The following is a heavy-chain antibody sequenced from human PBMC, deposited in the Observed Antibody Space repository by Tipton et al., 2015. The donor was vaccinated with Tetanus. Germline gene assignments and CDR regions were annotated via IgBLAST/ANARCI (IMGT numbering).Heavy chain of an antibody. V-gene: IGHV4-4*02. CDR1: GVSISTSDW. CDR2: IFHDGTT. D-gene: IGHD2-2*01. CDR3: ASHLGSCTSTSCQPFAY. Sequence: TLSLTCAVSGVSISTSDWWSWVRQPPGKGLEWIGEIFHDGTTNYNPSLKSRVTISVDKSKSRFSLKWTSVTAADTAVYYCASHLGSCTSTSCQPFAYWGQGTLVTVSS. J-gene: IGHJ4*02.